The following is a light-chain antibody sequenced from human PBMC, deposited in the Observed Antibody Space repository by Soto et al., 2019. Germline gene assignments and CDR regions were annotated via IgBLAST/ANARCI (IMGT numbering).Light chain of an antibody. CDR3: ATWDDSLNNVI. CDR2: SND. J-gene: IGLJ2*01. Sequence: QLVLTQSPSASGSSGQKVSISCSGSSSNIGSNTVNWYQLVPGTAPKLLIYSNDQRPSAVPGRFSGSKSGTSASLTISGLQSEDEADYYCATWDDSLNNVIFGGGTKVTVL. CDR1: SSNIGSNT. V-gene: IGLV1-44*01.